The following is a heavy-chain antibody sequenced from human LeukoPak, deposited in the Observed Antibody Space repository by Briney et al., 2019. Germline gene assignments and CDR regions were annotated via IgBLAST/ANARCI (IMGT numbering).Heavy chain of an antibody. CDR1: GFTFSIYA. D-gene: IGHD6-25*01. V-gene: IGHV3-23*01. CDR3: AKDSVQREDY. J-gene: IGHJ4*02. CDR2: ISGSGGST. Sequence: PGGSLRLSCATSGFTFSIYAMSWVRQAPGKGLEWVSAISGSGGSTYYADSVKGRFTISRDNSKNTLYLQMNSLRAEDTAVYSCAKDSVQREDYWGQGTLVTVSS.